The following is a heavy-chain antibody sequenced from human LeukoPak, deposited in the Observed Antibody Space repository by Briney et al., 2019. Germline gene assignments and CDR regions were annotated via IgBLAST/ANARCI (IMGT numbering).Heavy chain of an antibody. Sequence: SQTLSLTCAISGDSVSSNSAAWNWIRQSPSRGLEWLGRTYYRSKWYSDYAVSVKSRITINPDTSKNQISLQLNSVSPEDTAVYYCASDLAAALDYWGQGTLVTVSS. J-gene: IGHJ4*02. CDR1: GDSVSSNSAA. D-gene: IGHD6-13*01. CDR2: TYYRSKWYS. V-gene: IGHV6-1*01. CDR3: ASDLAAALDY.